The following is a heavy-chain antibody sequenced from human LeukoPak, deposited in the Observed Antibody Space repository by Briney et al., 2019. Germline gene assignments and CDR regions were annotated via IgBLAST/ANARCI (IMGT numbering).Heavy chain of an antibody. CDR1: GFTFSDYY. V-gene: IGHV3-11*04. J-gene: IGHJ3*02. CDR3: ARDRGTPDAFDI. Sequence: GGSLRLSCAASGFTFSDYYMSWIRQAPGEGLEWVSYITSSGTTIYYADSVKGRFTISRDNAKNSLFLQMNSLRAEDTAVYYCARDRGTPDAFDIWGQGTMVTVSS. D-gene: IGHD3-16*01. CDR2: ITSSGTTI.